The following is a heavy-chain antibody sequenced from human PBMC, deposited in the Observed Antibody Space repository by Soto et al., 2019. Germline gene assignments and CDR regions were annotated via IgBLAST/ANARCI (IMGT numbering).Heavy chain of an antibody. V-gene: IGHV4-31*03. J-gene: IGHJ4*02. CDR1: GGSISSGGYY. CDR3: ARENIAAAGRHLDY. D-gene: IGHD6-13*01. CDR2: IYYSGST. Sequence: QVQLQESGPRLVKPSQTLSLTCTVSGGSISSGGYYWSWIRQHPGKGLEWIGYIYYSGSTYYNPSLKSRVTISVDTSKNQFSLKLSSVTAADTAVYYCARENIAAAGRHLDYWGQGTLVTVSS.